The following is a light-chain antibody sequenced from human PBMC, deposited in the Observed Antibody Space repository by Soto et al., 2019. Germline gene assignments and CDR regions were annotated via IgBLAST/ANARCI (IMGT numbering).Light chain of an antibody. CDR1: QSVYKNF. Sequence: EIVLTQSPGTLSLSPGEIATLSCRASQSVYKNFLAWYQQKPGQAPRLLINGASNRATGIPDRFSGSGSGTDFSLTIDRLEPEDFAVYFCEPYGSSPPTLGGGTKVAIK. CDR2: GAS. J-gene: IGKJ4*01. V-gene: IGKV3-20*01. CDR3: EPYGSSPPT.